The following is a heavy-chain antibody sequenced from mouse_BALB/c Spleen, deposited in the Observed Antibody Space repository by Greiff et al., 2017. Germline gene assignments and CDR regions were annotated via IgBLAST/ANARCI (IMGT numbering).Heavy chain of an antibody. J-gene: IGHJ4*01. D-gene: IGHD2-14*01. Sequence: EVQLQQSGAELVRPGALVKLSCKASGFNIKDYYMHWVKQRPEQGLEWIGWIDPENGNTIYDPKFQGKASITADTSSNTAYLQLSSLTSEDTAVYYCARRLLEGYYAMDYWGQGTSVTVSS. V-gene: IGHV14-1*02. CDR3: ARRLLEGYYAMDY. CDR1: GFNIKDYY. CDR2: IDPENGNT.